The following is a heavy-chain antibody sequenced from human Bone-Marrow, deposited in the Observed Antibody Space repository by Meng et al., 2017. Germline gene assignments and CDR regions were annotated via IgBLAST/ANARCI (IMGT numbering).Heavy chain of an antibody. CDR2: FHHSGTT. CDR3: AASPGWWRIDS. Sequence: QVRLQEPGPGLGTRSGTTSLPWRGSGASVSSGYWWTWVRQPPGKGLEWIGEFHHSGTTNYNPSLRSRVTISVDTSKNQFSLRLTSVTAADTAVYYCAASPGWWRIDSWGQGTLVTVSS. D-gene: IGHD6-19*01. V-gene: IGHV4-4*02. J-gene: IGHJ4*02. CDR1: GASVSSGYW.